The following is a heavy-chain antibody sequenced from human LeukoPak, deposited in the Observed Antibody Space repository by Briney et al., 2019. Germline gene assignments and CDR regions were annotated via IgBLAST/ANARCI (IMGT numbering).Heavy chain of an antibody. CDR3: ARHERGAVNLDY. J-gene: IGHJ4*02. CDR2: VSYSGRT. D-gene: IGHD6-19*01. V-gene: IGHV4-59*08. CDR1: GASISNYY. Sequence: KTSETLSLTCTVSGASISNYYWSWIRQPPGKGLECIGYVSYSGRTNHNPSLKSRVTISADTSKNQFSLKLTSVTAADTAVYYCARHERGAVNLDYWGQGTLVTVSS.